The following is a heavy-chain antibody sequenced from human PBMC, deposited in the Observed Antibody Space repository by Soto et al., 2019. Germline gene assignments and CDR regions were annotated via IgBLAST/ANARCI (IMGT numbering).Heavy chain of an antibody. D-gene: IGHD3-22*01. CDR2: IYSGGST. Sequence: GGSLRLSCAASGFTVSSNYMSWVRQAPGKGLEWVSVIYSGGSTYYADSVKGRFTISRDNSKNTLYLQMNSLRAEDTAVYYCARDRGRRYYYSSGAPAYYYYYGMDVWGQGTTVTVSS. CDR1: GFTVSSNY. CDR3: ARDRGRRYYYSSGAPAYYYYYGMDV. V-gene: IGHV3-53*01. J-gene: IGHJ6*02.